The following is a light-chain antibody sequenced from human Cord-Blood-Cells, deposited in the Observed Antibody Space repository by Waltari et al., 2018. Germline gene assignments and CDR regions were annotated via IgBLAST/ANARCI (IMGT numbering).Light chain of an antibody. V-gene: IGKV3-11*01. Sequence: EIVLKQSPATLSLSPGERATLSCRASQSVSSYLAWYQQKPGQAPRLLIYDASNRATGIPARFSGSGSGTDFTLTISSLEPEDFAVYYCQQRSILLTFGGGTKVEIK. CDR3: QQRSILLT. CDR2: DAS. CDR1: QSVSSY. J-gene: IGKJ4*01.